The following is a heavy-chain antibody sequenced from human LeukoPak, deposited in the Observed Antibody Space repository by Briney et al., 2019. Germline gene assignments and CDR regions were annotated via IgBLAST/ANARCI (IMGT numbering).Heavy chain of an antibody. CDR2: ISRNSGSI. CDR1: GFTFDDYA. Sequence: GGSLRLSCAASGFTFDDYAMHWVRQAPGKGLEWVSGISRNSGSIGYADSVKGRFTISRDNAKNSLYLQMNSLRAEDTALYYCAKDSGYGYEKFDYWGQGTLVNVSS. J-gene: IGHJ4*02. CDR3: AKDSGYGYEKFDY. V-gene: IGHV3-9*01. D-gene: IGHD5-18*01.